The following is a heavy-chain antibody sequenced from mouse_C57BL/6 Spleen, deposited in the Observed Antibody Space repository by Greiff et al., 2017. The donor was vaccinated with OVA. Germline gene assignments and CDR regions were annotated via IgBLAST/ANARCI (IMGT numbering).Heavy chain of an antibody. CDR2: IYPGDGDT. Sequence: QVQLQQSGPELVKPGASVKISCKASGYAFSSSWMNWVKQRPGKGLEWIGRIYPGDGDTNYNGKFKGKATLTADKSSSTAYMQLSSLTSEDSAVYFCARSDGSSHYFDYWGQGTTLTVSS. CDR1: GYAFSSSW. V-gene: IGHV1-82*01. J-gene: IGHJ2*01. CDR3: ARSDGSSHYFDY. D-gene: IGHD1-1*01.